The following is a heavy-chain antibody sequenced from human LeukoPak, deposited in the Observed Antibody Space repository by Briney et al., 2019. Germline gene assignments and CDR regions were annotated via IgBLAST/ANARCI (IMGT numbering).Heavy chain of an antibody. Sequence: GESLKISCKGSGYSFTSYWIGWVRQMPGKGREWMGIIYPGDSDTRYSPSFQGQVTISADKSISTAYLQWSSLKASDTAMYYCARFLAYYYGSGSTYYYHGMDVWGQGTTVTVSS. CDR2: IYPGDSDT. V-gene: IGHV5-51*01. D-gene: IGHD3-10*01. CDR3: ARFLAYYYGSGSTYYYHGMDV. CDR1: GYSFTSYW. J-gene: IGHJ6*02.